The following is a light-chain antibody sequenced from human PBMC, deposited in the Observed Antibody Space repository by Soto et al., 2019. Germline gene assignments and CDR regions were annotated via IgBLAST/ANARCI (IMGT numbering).Light chain of an antibody. Sequence: QSVLTQPASVSGSPGQSITISCTGTSSDVGGYNHVCWYQHHPGKAPKLIISEVSNRPSGVSDHFSGSKSGNTASLTISGLQPEDEADYYCTSFTSSTTYVFGTGTKVTV. CDR2: EVS. CDR1: SSDVGGYNH. V-gene: IGLV2-14*01. CDR3: TSFTSSTTYV. J-gene: IGLJ1*01.